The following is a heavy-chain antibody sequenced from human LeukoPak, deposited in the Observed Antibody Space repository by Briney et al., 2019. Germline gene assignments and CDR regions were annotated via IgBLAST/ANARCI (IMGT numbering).Heavy chain of an antibody. Sequence: GGSLRLACAASGFRFSSYAMSWVRQAPGKGLEWVSAISGSGVSTYYADSVKGRFTVSRDNSKNTLYLQMNSLRAEDTAVYYCAREDYGSGSYFYDYWGQGTLVTVSS. J-gene: IGHJ4*02. D-gene: IGHD3-10*01. V-gene: IGHV3-23*01. CDR2: ISGSGVST. CDR3: AREDYGSGSYFYDY. CDR1: GFRFSSYA.